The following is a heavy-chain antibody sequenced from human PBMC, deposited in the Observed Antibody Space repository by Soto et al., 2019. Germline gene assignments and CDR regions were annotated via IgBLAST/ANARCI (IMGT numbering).Heavy chain of an antibody. V-gene: IGHV1-69*01. CDR2: IIPIFGTA. CDR1: GGTFSSYA. CDR3: ASTQRRRMATIYYFDY. D-gene: IGHD5-12*01. Sequence: QVQLVQSGAEVKKPGSSVKVSCKASGGTFSSYAISWVRQAPGQGLEWMGGIIPIFGTANYAQKFQGRVTITADESTSTAYMELSSLRSEDTAVYYCASTQRRRMATIYYFDYWGQGTLVTVSS. J-gene: IGHJ4*02.